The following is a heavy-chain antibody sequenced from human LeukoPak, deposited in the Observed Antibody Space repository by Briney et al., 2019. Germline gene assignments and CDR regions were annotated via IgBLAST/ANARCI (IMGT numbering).Heavy chain of an antibody. CDR1: GFTFNSYG. J-gene: IGHJ4*02. CDR3: ARDVISRQMITLGLGF. D-gene: IGHD1-20*01. CDR2: MSYDGSKR. V-gene: IGHV3-30*03. Sequence: GGSLRLSCVTSGFTFNSYGFYWVRQAPGKGLEWVAVMSYDGSKRYYADSVKGRFTISRDTSNKTAYLEMNSLRVDDTAVYYCARDVISRQMITLGLGFWGQGTLVTVSS.